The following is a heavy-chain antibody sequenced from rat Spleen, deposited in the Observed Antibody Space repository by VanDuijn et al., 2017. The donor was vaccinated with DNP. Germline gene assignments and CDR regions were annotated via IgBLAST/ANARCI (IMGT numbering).Heavy chain of an antibody. Sequence: EVKLVESGGGLVQPGRSMKLSCAASGFNFNEYWMGWVRQAPGKGLEWIAEINKDSSVIKYIPSLKDKITISRDNAQNTLYLQMNRQGSDDTAIYYCVREELGVDYWGQGVMVTVSS. D-gene: IGHD4-3*01. CDR1: GFNFNEYW. CDR3: VREELGVDY. CDR2: INKDSSVI. J-gene: IGHJ2*01. V-gene: IGHV4-2*01.